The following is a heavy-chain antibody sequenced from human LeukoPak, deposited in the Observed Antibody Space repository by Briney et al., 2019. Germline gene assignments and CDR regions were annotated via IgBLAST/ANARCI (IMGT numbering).Heavy chain of an antibody. CDR3: ARERWGSIAAADLDY. D-gene: IGHD6-13*01. CDR2: IYYSGST. CDR1: GGSISSSSYY. Sequence: SETLSLTCTVSGGSISSSSYYWGWIRQPPGKGLEWIGSIYYSGSTYYNPSLKSRVTISVDTSKNQFSLKLSSVTAADTAVYYCARERWGSIAAADLDYWGQGTLVTVSS. J-gene: IGHJ4*02. V-gene: IGHV4-39*07.